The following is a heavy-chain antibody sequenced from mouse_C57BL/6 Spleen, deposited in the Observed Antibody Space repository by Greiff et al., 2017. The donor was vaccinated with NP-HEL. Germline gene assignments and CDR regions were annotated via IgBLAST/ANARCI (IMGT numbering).Heavy chain of an antibody. J-gene: IGHJ1*03. Sequence: EVMLVESVAELVRPGASVKLSCTASGFNIKNTYMHWVKQRPEQGLEWIGRIDPANGNTKYAPKFQGKATITADTSSNTAYLQLSSLTSEDTAIYYCARDESGSSYWYFDVWGTGTTVTVSS. V-gene: IGHV14-3*01. D-gene: IGHD1-1*01. CDR3: ARDESGSSYWYFDV. CDR2: IDPANGNT. CDR1: GFNIKNTY.